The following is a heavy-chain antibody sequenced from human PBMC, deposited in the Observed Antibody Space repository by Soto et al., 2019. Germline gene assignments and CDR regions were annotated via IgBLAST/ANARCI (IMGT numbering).Heavy chain of an antibody. J-gene: IGHJ4*02. D-gene: IGHD3-16*01. CDR1: GGSISRYH. Sequence: LSLTCTVSGGSISRYHWSWIRQPPGKGLEWIGYIYYSGSTYYNPSLRSRVAISVDTSKNQFSLKVSSVTAADTAVYYCASFHADYEYFFDSWGQGTLVTVSS. V-gene: IGHV4-59*01. CDR2: IYYSGST. CDR3: ASFHADYEYFFDS.